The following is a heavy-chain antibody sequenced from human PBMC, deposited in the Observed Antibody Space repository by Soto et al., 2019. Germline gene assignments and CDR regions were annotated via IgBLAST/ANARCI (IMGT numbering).Heavy chain of an antibody. CDR1: GFTFGDYA. V-gene: IGHV3-49*03. D-gene: IGHD3-22*01. J-gene: IGHJ4*02. Sequence: GGSLRLSCTASGFTFGDYAMSWFRQAPGKGLEWVGFIRSKAYGGTTEYAASVKGRFTISRDDSKSIAHLQMNSLKTEDTAMYYCTNGPYYDSSGKSFDYWGQGTLVTVSA. CDR2: IRSKAYGGTT. CDR3: TNGPYYDSSGKSFDY.